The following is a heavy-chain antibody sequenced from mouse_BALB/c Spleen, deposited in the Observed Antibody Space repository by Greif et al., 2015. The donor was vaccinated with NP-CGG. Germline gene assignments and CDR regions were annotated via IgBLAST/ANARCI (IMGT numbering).Heavy chain of an antibody. V-gene: IGHV5-17*02. CDR1: GFTFSSFG. D-gene: IGHD1-2*01. CDR3: ARSTTATNYAMDY. J-gene: IGHJ4*01. Sequence: EVKVVDSGGGLVQPGGSRKLSCAASGFTFSSFGMHWVRQAPEKGLEWVAYISSGSSTIYYADTVKGRFTISRDNPKNTLFLQMTSLRSEDTAMYYCARSTTATNYAMDYWGQGTSVTVSS. CDR2: ISSGSSTI.